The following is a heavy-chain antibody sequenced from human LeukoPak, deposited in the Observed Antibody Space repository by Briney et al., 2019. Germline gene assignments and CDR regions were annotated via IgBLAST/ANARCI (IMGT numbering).Heavy chain of an antibody. Sequence: GRSLRLSCAASGFTFSSYAMHWVRQAPGKGLEWAAVISYDGSNKYYADSVKGRFTISRDNSKNTLYLQMNSLRAEDTAVYYCARTQYSSGRGDYRGQGTLVTVSS. J-gene: IGHJ4*02. CDR1: GFTFSSYA. D-gene: IGHD6-19*01. V-gene: IGHV3-30-3*01. CDR3: ARTQYSSGRGDY. CDR2: ISYDGSNK.